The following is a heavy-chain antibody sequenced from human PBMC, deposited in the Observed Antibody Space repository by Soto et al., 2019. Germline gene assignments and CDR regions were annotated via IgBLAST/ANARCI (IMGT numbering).Heavy chain of an antibody. V-gene: IGHV3-72*01. D-gene: IGHD3-16*01. CDR2: SRNRAYSYTT. CDR1: GFTFSDHY. CDR3: ASRLPGEHYVGVFDY. Sequence: GGSLRLSCAASGFTFSDHYMDWVRQAPGKGLEWVGRSRNRAYSYTTEYAASVKGRFTISRDDSKNSLYLQMNSLKTEDTAVYYCASRLPGEHYVGVFDYWGRGTLVTVSS. J-gene: IGHJ4*01.